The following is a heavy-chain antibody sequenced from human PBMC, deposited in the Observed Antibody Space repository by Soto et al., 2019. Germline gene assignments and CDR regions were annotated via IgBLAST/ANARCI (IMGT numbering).Heavy chain of an antibody. CDR1: GYTFTXSY. CDR3: ARTPRLGHDAFDI. V-gene: IGHV1-2*02. J-gene: IGHJ3*02. CDR2: INPNSGGT. D-gene: IGHD6-19*01. Sequence: SXKXSCKASGYTFTXSYMHLLLQAPGQGLEWMGWINPNSGGTNYAQNFQVRVTMTRDTSISTAYMELSRLRSDDTDVYYCARTPRLGHDAFDIWGQGTMATVS.